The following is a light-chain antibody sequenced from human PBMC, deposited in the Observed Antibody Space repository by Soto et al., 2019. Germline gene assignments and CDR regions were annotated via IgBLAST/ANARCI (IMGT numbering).Light chain of an antibody. CDR3: TSYTSSSTYV. CDR1: SSDVGGYNY. J-gene: IGLJ1*01. CDR2: DVT. Sequence: QSVLTQPASVSGSPGQSITISCTGTSSDVGGYNYVFWYQHPPGKAPKLMIYDVTNRPSGVSNRFSGSKSGNTASLTISGLQAEDEADYYCTSYTSSSTYVFGSGTNVTVL. V-gene: IGLV2-14*03.